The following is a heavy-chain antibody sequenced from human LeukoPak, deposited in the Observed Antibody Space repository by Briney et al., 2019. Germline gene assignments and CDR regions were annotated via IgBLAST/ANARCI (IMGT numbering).Heavy chain of an antibody. V-gene: IGHV1-2*02. D-gene: IGHD2-15*01. Sequence: SSEKGSSTAFVYTSTRSSMHWVRQAPGQGLVWRGWIKPNIVGTKSAQKFPGRVTMTTDTYISTAYIERSGLRSVDTRLYYSARDCYGHSNYYYHIDVWRKGTTVTVSS. J-gene: IGHJ6*03. CDR1: VYTSTRSS. CDR3: ARDCYGHSNYYYHIDV. CDR2: IKPNIVGT.